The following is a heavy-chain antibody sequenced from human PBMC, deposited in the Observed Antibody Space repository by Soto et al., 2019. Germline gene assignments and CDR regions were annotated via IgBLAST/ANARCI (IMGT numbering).Heavy chain of an antibody. J-gene: IGHJ4*02. Sequence: SETLSLTCTVSGGSISSYYWSWIRQPPGKGLEWIGYIYYSGSTNYNPSLKSRVTISVDTSKNQFSLKLRSVTAADTAVYYCARGGGVVVAPTLDYWGQGTLVTVSS. V-gene: IGHV4-59*01. CDR3: ARGGGVVVAPTLDY. CDR2: IYYSGST. D-gene: IGHD2-15*01. CDR1: GGSISSYY.